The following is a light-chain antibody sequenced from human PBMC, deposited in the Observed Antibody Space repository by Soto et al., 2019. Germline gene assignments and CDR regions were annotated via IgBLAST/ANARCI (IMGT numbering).Light chain of an antibody. CDR3: SSYAGTDNLL. Sequence: QSALTQPPSASGSPGQSVTLSCTGTSNDIGGYNYVSWYQQHPGKAPKLMIYEVSKRPSGVPDRFSGSQSGNTASLTVSGLQAEDEADYYCSSYAGTDNLLFGGGTKVTVL. CDR2: EVS. V-gene: IGLV2-8*01. J-gene: IGLJ3*02. CDR1: SNDIGGYNY.